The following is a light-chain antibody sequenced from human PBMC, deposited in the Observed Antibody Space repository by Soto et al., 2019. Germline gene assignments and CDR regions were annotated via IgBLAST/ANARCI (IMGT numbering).Light chain of an antibody. CDR3: QQYYSYPWT. V-gene: IGKV1-8*01. CDR1: QGISSY. J-gene: IGKJ1*01. CDR2: AAS. Sequence: AIRMTQSPSSLPASTGDRVTITCRASQGISSYLAWYQQKPGKAPKLLIYAASTLQSGVPSRFSGSGSGTEFTLTISCLQSEDFATYYCQQYYSYPWTFGQGTKVDIK.